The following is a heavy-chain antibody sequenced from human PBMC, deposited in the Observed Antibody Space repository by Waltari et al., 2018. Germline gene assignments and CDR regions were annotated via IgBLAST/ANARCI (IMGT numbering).Heavy chain of an antibody. CDR2: ISYNGGT. Sequence: QVQLQESGPGLVKPSETLSLTCTVSGGSTSLYYWSWIRQAPGKGLEWIGYISYNGGTNYNPPLASRAIISVDKSKNQFSLKLNSVTAADTAVYYCARGPGRRTFDYWGLGTLVTVSS. V-gene: IGHV4-59*12. J-gene: IGHJ4*02. CDR1: GGSTSLYY. CDR3: ARGPGRRTFDY.